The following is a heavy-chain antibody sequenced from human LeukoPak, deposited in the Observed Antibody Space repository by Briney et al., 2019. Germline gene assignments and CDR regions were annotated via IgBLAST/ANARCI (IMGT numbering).Heavy chain of an antibody. CDR2: IYYSGST. CDR1: GGYISSYY. J-gene: IGHJ3*02. Sequence: SETLSLTCTVSGGYISSYYWSWIRQPPGKGLEWIGYIYYSGSTYSNPSLKSRVTISVDTSKNQFSLKLTSVTAADTAIYSCARARGTTLEERGALDIWGQGTLVTVSS. CDR3: ARARGTTLEERGALDI. D-gene: IGHD4-11*01. V-gene: IGHV4-59*01.